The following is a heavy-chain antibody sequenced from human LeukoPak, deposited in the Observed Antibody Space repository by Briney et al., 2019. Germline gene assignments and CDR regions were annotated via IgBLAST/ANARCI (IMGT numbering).Heavy chain of an antibody. Sequence: PSETLSLTCTVSGGSISSGDYYWSWIRQPPGKGLEWIGYIYYSGSTYYNPSLKSRVTISVDTSKNQFSLKLSSVTAADTAVYYCARKFWFGDSLDYWGQGTLVTVSS. V-gene: IGHV4-30-4*01. CDR1: GGSISSGDYY. CDR3: ARKFWFGDSLDY. CDR2: IYYSGST. J-gene: IGHJ4*02. D-gene: IGHD3-10*01.